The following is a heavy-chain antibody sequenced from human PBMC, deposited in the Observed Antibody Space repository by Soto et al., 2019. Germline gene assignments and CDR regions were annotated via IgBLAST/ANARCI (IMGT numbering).Heavy chain of an antibody. D-gene: IGHD3-22*01. CDR1: GFTFSTYA. J-gene: IGHJ2*01. CDR2: ITGDGGST. V-gene: IGHV3-23*01. Sequence: EVQLLESGGGLVQPGGSLRLSCAASGFTFSTYAMSWVRLAPGKGLEWDSTITGDGGSTFYANSVTGRFTISRDNSQNTLYLHMNSLIAEDSSQNYCASINDDNSGYYRNWYIDLRGGGNRVTVSS. CDR3: ASINDDNSGYYRNWYIDL.